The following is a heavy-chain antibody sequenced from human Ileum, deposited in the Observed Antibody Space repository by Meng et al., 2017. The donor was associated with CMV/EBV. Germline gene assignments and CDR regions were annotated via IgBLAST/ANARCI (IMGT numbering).Heavy chain of an antibody. CDR3: ATSRGYSAYEAPSFVY. CDR2: IIPMFDSV. CDR1: GGTFTNYA. V-gene: IGHV1-69*14. Sequence: QVQLVVYGAEVRKPESSVKVSCKASGGTFTNYAISWVRQAPRQGLEWMGGIIPMFDSVNYAQKFQGRVTITADKSTSTAYMELSSLRSEDTAVYYCATSRGYSAYEAPSFVYWGQGTLVTVSS. D-gene: IGHD5-12*01. J-gene: IGHJ4*02.